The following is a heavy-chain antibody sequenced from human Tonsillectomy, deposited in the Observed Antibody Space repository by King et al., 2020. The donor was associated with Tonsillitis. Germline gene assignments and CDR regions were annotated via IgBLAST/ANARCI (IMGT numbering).Heavy chain of an antibody. J-gene: IGHJ4*02. CDR2: ISYDGSNK. V-gene: IGHV3-30*01. D-gene: IGHD6-19*01. CDR1: GFTFSTYA. CDR3: ARDSEDSGWYGRFDY. Sequence: VQLVESGGGVVQPGRSLRLSCEASGFTFSTYAMHWVRQAPGKGLEWVALISYDGSNKYYADSVKGRFTISRDNSKRTLFLQMNSLRDEDTAIFYCARDSEDSGWYGRFDYWGQGTLVTVSS.